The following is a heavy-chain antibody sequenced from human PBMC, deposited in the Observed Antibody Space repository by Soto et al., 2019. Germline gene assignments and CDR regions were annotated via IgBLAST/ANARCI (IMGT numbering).Heavy chain of an antibody. J-gene: IGHJ6*02. Sequence: PSETLSLTFAVYGGSFSGYYWSWIRQPPGKGLEWIGEINHSGSTNYNPSLKSRVTISVDTSKNQFSLKLSSVTAADTAVYYCERRWSSWYYYYYGMDVWGQGTTFT. CDR3: ERRWSSWYYYYYGMDV. CDR2: INHSGST. CDR1: GGSFSGYY. V-gene: IGHV4-34*01. D-gene: IGHD6-13*01.